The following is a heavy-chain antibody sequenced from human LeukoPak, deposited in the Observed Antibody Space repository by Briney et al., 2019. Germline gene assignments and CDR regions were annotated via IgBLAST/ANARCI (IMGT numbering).Heavy chain of an antibody. J-gene: IGHJ4*02. CDR3: AKEAGSYYSFDY. D-gene: IGHD3-10*01. Sequence: GESLKISCAASGFTFSSYAMSWVRQAPGKGLEWVSAISGSGGRTYYADSVKGRFTISRDNSKNMLYLQMNSLRAEDTAVYYCAKEAGSYYSFDYWGQGTLVTVSS. CDR1: GFTFSSYA. V-gene: IGHV3-23*01. CDR2: ISGSGGRT.